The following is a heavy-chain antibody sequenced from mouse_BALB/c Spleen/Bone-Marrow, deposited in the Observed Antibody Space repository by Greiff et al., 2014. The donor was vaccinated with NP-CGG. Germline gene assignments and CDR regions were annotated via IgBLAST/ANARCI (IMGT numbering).Heavy chain of an antibody. J-gene: IGHJ4*01. CDR1: GYTFTSYW. CDR2: IYPGSGST. Sequence: LQQSGSELVRPGASVKLSCKASGYTFTSYWMHWVKQRHGQGLEWIGNIYPGSGSTNYDEKFKSKGTLTVDTSSSTAHMHLSSLTSEDSAVYYCTRDQVRRGYYYAMDYWGQGTSVTVSS. V-gene: IGHV1S22*01. D-gene: IGHD2-14*01. CDR3: TRDQVRRGYYYAMDY.